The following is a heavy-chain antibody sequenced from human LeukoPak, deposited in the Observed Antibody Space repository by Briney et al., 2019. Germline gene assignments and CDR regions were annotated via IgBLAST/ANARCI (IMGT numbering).Heavy chain of an antibody. CDR1: GYTLTELS. V-gene: IGHV1-24*01. Sequence: ASVKVSCKVSGYTLTELSMHWVRQAPGKELEWMGGFDPEDGETIYAQKFQGRVTMTEDTSTDTAYMELSSLRSEDTAVYYCATGQSYYDTPDYWGQGTLVTVSS. CDR2: FDPEDGET. CDR3: ATGQSYYDTPDY. J-gene: IGHJ4*02. D-gene: IGHD3-22*01.